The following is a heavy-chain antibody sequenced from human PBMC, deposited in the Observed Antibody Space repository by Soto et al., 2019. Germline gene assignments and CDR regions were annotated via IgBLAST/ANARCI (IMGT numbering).Heavy chain of an antibody. Sequence: QVHLVQSGAEVKKPGASVKVSCTASGYTFTNYGFSWVRQAPGQGLEWMGWISAYSGNANYAQKFHGRVTMTTDTSTSTAYMGLRSLRSDDTAVYYCARDDYYYDSSGHVYYYGLDVWGQGTTVTVSS. D-gene: IGHD3-22*01. CDR3: ARDDYYYDSSGHVYYYGLDV. J-gene: IGHJ6*02. CDR2: ISAYSGNA. V-gene: IGHV1-18*01. CDR1: GYTFTNYG.